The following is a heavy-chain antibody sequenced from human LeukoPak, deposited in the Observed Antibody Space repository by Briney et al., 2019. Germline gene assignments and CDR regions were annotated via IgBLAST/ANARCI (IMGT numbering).Heavy chain of an antibody. CDR3: ARPGARGSVDY. CDR2: IYHSGST. J-gene: IGHJ4*02. V-gene: IGHV4-34*01. D-gene: IGHD3-10*01. Sequence: SETLSLTCAVYGGSFSGYYWSWIRQPPGKGLEWIGSIYHSGSTYYNPSLKSRVTISVDTSKNQFSLKLSSVTAADTAVYYCARPGARGSVDYWGQGTLVTVSS. CDR1: GGSFSGYY.